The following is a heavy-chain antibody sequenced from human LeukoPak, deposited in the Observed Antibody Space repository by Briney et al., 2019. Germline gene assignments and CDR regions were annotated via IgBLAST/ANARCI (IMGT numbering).Heavy chain of an antibody. Sequence: GGSLRLSCAASGFTFSSYWMHWVRHAPGKGLVWVSRINSDGSSTSYADSVKGRFTISRDNAKNSLYLQMNSLRAEDTAVYYCARGPDSSGWYWVDYWGQGTLVTVSS. J-gene: IGHJ4*02. CDR3: ARGPDSSGWYWVDY. CDR1: GFTFSSYW. CDR2: INSDGSST. D-gene: IGHD6-19*01. V-gene: IGHV3-74*01.